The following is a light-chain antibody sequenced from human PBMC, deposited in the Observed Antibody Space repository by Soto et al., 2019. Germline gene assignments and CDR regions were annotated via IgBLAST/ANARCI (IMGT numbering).Light chain of an antibody. V-gene: IGLV1-51*01. CDR1: SSNIGNNY. CDR3: GTWDSSLSAGVV. J-gene: IGLJ2*01. Sequence: QSVLTQPTSVSAAPGQTVTISCSGSSSNIGNNYVSWYQQLPGTAPKLLIYDNNKRPSGIPDRFSGSKSGTSATLGITGLQTGDEADYYCGTWDSSLSAGVVFGGGTKLTVL. CDR2: DNN.